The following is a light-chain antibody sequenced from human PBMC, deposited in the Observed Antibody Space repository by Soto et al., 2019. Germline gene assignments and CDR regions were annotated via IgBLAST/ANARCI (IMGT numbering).Light chain of an antibody. J-gene: IGKJ1*01. Sequence: EIVMTQSPGTLSLSPGERATLSCRASQSVSDDYLAWYQQKPGQAPMLVISGASTRATGIPDRFRGSGSGTDFTLSISRLEPEDFAVYYCQQYGSSGTFGQGTKVEIK. V-gene: IGKV3-20*01. CDR3: QQYGSSGT. CDR2: GAS. CDR1: QSVSDDY.